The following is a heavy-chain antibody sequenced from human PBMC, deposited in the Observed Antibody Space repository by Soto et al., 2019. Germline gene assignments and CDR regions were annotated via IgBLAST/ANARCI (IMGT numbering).Heavy chain of an antibody. D-gene: IGHD2-21*01. V-gene: IGHV3-23*01. CDR3: ARAKAVVIAALDI. CDR1: GFAFKNYG. J-gene: IGHJ3*02. Sequence: GGSLRLSCSASGFAFKNYGMHWVRQAPGQGLQWVASVSDNGGSRGGTYYADSVKGRFTISRDNSKNTLYLQLDSLTGADTAVYYCARAKAVVIAALDIWGQGTMVTVSS. CDR2: VSDNGGSRGGT.